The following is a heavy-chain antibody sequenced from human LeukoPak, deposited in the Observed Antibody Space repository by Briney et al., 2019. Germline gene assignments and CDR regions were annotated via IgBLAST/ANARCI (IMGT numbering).Heavy chain of an antibody. CDR1: GGSFSGYY. Sequence: SETLSLTCAVYGGSFSGYYWSWIRQPPGKGLEWIGEINHSGSTNYNPSLKSRVTISVDTSKNQFSLKLSSVTAADTAVYYCARDRSQTVTNADSFDYWGQGTLVTVSS. CDR3: ARDRSQTVTNADSFDY. J-gene: IGHJ4*02. CDR2: INHSGST. V-gene: IGHV4-34*01. D-gene: IGHD4-17*01.